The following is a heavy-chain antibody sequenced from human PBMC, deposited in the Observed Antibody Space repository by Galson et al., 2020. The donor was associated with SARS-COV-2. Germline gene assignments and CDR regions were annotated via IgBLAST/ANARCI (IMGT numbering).Heavy chain of an antibody. J-gene: IGHJ3*02. Sequence: ASVTVSCKVSGYTLTELSMHWVRQAPGKGLEWMGGFDPEDGETIYAQKFQGRVTMTEDTSTDTAYMELSSLRSEDTAVYYCATAPLLIDAFDIWGQGTMVTVSS. D-gene: IGHD2-15*01. CDR2: FDPEDGET. CDR1: GYTLTELS. V-gene: IGHV1-24*01. CDR3: ATAPLLIDAFDI.